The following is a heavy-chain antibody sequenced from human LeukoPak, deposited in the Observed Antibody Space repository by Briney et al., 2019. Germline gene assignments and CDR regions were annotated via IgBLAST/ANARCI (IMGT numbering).Heavy chain of an antibody. D-gene: IGHD2-2*01. CDR2: ISSSGSTI. CDR1: GFTFSSYE. J-gene: IGHJ6*03. CDR3: AKGDIVVVPAAIYYYYYYMDV. Sequence: GGSLRLSCAASGFTFSSYEMNWVRQAPGKGLEWVSYISSSGSTIYYADSVKGRFTISRDNSKNTLYLQMNSLRAEDTAVYYCAKGDIVVVPAAIYYYYYYMDVWGKGTTVTISS. V-gene: IGHV3-48*03.